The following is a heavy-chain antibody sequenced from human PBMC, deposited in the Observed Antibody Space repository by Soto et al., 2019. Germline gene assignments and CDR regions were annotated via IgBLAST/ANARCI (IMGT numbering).Heavy chain of an antibody. CDR2: ISATGGGT. V-gene: IGHV3-23*01. CDR1: VFKFSNYA. Sequence: VGSLRLSCASSVFKFSNYAMSCVRHSPGKWLEWVSLISATGGGTYYADSVKGRFTISRDNSHNTLYLQVHSLTAEDTAVYYCAKDRRAGGNYDFYFDSWGQGAQVTVSS. J-gene: IGHJ5*01. D-gene: IGHD1-7*01. CDR3: AKDRRAGGNYDFYFDS.